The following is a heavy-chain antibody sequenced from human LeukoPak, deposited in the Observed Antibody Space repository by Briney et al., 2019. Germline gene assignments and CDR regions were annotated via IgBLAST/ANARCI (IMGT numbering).Heavy chain of an antibody. CDR1: GYTFTNFG. J-gene: IGHJ4*02. D-gene: IGHD4-17*01. CDR2: ISAYNGNT. V-gene: IGHV1-18*01. Sequence: GASVKVSCKASGYTFTNFGISWVRQAPGQGLEWMGWISAYNGNTNYAQRLQGRVTMTTDTSTSTAYMELRSLRSDDTAVYYCARDRDYGDYNTQDPFVYWGQGTLVTVSS. CDR3: ARDRDYGDYNTQDPFVY.